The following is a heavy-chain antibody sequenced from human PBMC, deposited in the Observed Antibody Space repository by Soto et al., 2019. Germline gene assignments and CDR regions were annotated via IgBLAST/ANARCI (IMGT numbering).Heavy chain of an antibody. CDR1: GYTFTSYA. V-gene: IGHV1-3*01. J-gene: IGHJ4*02. D-gene: IGHD2-15*01. CDR2: INAGNGNT. Sequence: QVQLVQSGAEVKKPGASVKVSCKASGYTFTSYAMHWVRQAPGQRLEWMGWINAGNGNTKYSQKFQGRVTITRDTSASTAYMELSSLRSEDTAVYYCAGGDQVVVVAATGREGDYWGQGTLVTVSS. CDR3: AGGDQVVVVAATGREGDY.